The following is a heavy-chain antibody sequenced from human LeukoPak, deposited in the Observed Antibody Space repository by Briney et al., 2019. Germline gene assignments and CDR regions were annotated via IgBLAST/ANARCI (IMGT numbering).Heavy chain of an antibody. J-gene: IGHJ4*02. D-gene: IGHD6-13*01. CDR3: ATRPADSTWYGVFDY. Sequence: SGTLSLTCTVSVGSINSHYWSWIRQPPGKGLEWIGYVFKSGTTDYNPSLKSRVSMSIDTSRNQFSLKLTSVTAADTALYFCATRPADSTWYGVFDYWSQGVLVTVSS. CDR1: VGSINSHY. V-gene: IGHV4-59*11. CDR2: VFKSGTT.